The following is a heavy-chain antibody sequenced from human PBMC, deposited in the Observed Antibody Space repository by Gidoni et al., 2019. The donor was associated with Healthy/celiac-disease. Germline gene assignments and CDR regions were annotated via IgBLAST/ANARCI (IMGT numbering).Heavy chain of an antibody. CDR1: GSTFSSYA. CDR3: ASRDSSGWGYFDY. CDR2: IIPIFGTA. D-gene: IGHD6-19*01. V-gene: IGHV1-69*01. J-gene: IGHJ4*02. Sequence: QVQLVQSGAEVKKPGSSVKVSCKASGSTFSSYAISWVRQAPGQGLEWMGGIIPIFGTANYARKVQGRVTITADETTSTAYMELSSMRSEDTAVYYWASRDSSGWGYFDYWGQGTLVTVSS.